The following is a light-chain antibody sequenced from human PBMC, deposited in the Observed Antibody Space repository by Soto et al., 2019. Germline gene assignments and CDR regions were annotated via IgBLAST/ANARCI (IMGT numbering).Light chain of an antibody. CDR1: QSISDS. CDR2: AAS. J-gene: IGKJ4*01. CDR3: QRHDNALVT. Sequence: DIQMTQSPSSLSASVGDRVTITCRASQSISDSLAWYQQKAGEVPRLLIYAASTLEPGVPYRFSGRGSGTYFTLTISSRQHGDVSTYYCQRHDNALVTFGGGTKVEMK. V-gene: IGKV1-27*01.